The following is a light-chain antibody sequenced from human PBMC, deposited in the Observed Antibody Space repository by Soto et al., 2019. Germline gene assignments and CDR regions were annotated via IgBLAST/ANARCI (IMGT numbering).Light chain of an antibody. CDR2: DVS. J-gene: IGLJ2*01. Sequence: QSALTQPASVSGSPGQSITFSCTGTSSDIGGYNSVSWYQQHPGKAPQLIIYDVSYRPSGISSRFSGSKSGNPASLTISGRRAADEDDYYCSLSTTANARVFGGGTKLTFL. CDR1: SSDIGGYNS. CDR3: SLSTTANARV. V-gene: IGLV2-14*01.